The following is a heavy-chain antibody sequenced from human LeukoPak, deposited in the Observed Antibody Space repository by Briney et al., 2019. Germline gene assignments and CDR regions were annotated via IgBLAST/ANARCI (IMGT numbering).Heavy chain of an antibody. D-gene: IGHD6-6*01. CDR3: ARGNADSSSSAWFDP. CDR1: GYTFTSYD. J-gene: IGHJ5*02. V-gene: IGHV1-8*01. CDR2: MNPNSGNT. Sequence: ASVTVSCKASGYTFTSYDINWVRQATGQGLEWMGWMNPNSGNTGYVQEFQGRVTMTRNTSIGTAYMELSSLRSEDTAVYYCARGNADSSSSAWFDPWGQGTLVTVSS.